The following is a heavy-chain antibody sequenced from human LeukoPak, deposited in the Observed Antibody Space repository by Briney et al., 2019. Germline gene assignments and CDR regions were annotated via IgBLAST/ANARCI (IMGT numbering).Heavy chain of an antibody. CDR3: ARANRYDLYFDY. CDR1: GGYVSSYS. Sequence: SETLSLTCSVSGGYVSSYSWSWIRQPPGKGLEWLGYIYSSGTTNYNPSLKSRVTISVDTSKNQFSLKLSSVTAADTAVYYCARANRYDLYFDYWGQGTLVTVSS. D-gene: IGHD5-12*01. V-gene: IGHV4-59*02. J-gene: IGHJ4*02. CDR2: IYSSGTT.